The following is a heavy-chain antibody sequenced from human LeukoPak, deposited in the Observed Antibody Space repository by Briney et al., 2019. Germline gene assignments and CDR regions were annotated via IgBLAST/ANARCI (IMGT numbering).Heavy chain of an antibody. Sequence: SETLSLTCTVSGGSISSYYWSWIRQPPGKGLEWIGYIYYSGSTNYNPSLKSRVTIPVDTSKNQFSLKLSSVTAADTAVYYCARAIYYYDSSGHFDYWGQGTLVTVSS. D-gene: IGHD3-22*01. CDR3: ARAIYYYDSSGHFDY. J-gene: IGHJ4*02. CDR1: GGSISSYY. CDR2: IYYSGST. V-gene: IGHV4-59*01.